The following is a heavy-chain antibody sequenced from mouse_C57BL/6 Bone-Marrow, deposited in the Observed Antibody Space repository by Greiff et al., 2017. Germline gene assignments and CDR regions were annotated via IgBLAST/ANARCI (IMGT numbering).Heavy chain of an antibody. Sequence: EVQLQQSGPELVKPGASVKISCKASGYTFTDYYMNWVKQSHGKSLEWIGDINPNNGGTSYNQKFKGKATLTVDKSSSTAYMELRRLTSEDSAVYYCARQLRLPFYFDYWGQGTTLTVSS. D-gene: IGHD3-2*02. CDR3: ARQLRLPFYFDY. CDR2: INPNNGGT. V-gene: IGHV1-26*01. CDR1: GYTFTDYY. J-gene: IGHJ2*01.